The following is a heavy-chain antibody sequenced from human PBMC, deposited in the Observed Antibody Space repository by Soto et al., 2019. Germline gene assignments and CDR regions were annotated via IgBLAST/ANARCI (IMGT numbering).Heavy chain of an antibody. CDR3: GRPTVTTGEGYYYGMDV. J-gene: IGHJ6*02. CDR1: GGTFSSYA. CDR2: IIPIFGTA. D-gene: IGHD4-4*01. Sequence: ASVKVSCKASGGTFSSYAISWVRQAPGQGLEWMGGIIPIFGTANYAQKFQGRVTITADESTSTAYMELSSLRSEDTAVYYCGRPTVTTGEGYYYGMDVWGQGTTVTVSS. V-gene: IGHV1-69*13.